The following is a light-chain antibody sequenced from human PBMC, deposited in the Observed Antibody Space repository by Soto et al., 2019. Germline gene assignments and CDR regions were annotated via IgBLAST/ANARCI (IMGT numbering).Light chain of an antibody. Sequence: EIVMTQSPATLSVSPGERATLSCRASQSVSSNLAWYQHKPGQAPRLLIYGASIRAADIPDRFSGSGSGTDFTLTISGLEPEDFAVYYCHHYASSRHTFGQGTKVDIK. J-gene: IGKJ2*01. CDR3: HHYASSRHT. CDR1: QSVSSN. V-gene: IGKV3-20*01. CDR2: GAS.